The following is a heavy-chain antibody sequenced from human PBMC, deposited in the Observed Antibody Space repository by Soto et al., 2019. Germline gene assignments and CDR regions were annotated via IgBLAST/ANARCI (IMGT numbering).Heavy chain of an antibody. CDR3: ARVRDWFDP. D-gene: IGHD3-3*01. J-gene: IGHJ5*02. Sequence: SETLSLTCTVSGASISGFYWVWIRKSAGKGLDWIGRIYATGTTYYNPSPKSRVMMSVDTSKKQFSLKLTSVTAADTAVYYCARVRDWFDPWGQGTLVTVSS. V-gene: IGHV4-4*07. CDR2: IYATGTT. CDR1: GASISGFY.